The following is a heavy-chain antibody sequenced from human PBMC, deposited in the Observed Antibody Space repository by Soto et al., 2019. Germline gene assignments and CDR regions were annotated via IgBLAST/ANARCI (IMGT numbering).Heavy chain of an antibody. CDR1: GFTFSSYS. CDR3: ARDGDSDPEYYYGMEV. J-gene: IGHJ6*02. D-gene: IGHD7-27*01. V-gene: IGHV3-48*02. Sequence: PGGSLRLSCAASGFTFSSYSMNWVRQAPGKGLEWVSYISSSSSTIYYADSVKGRFTISRDNAKNSLYLQMNSLRDEDTAVYYCARDGDSDPEYYYGMEVWGQGTTVTVSS. CDR2: ISSSSSTI.